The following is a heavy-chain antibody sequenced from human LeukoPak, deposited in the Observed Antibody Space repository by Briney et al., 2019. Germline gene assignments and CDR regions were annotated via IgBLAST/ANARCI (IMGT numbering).Heavy chain of an antibody. CDR2: IRYDGSNK. J-gene: IGHJ4*02. CDR1: GFTFSSYD. Sequence: GGSLRLSCAASGFTFSSYDMHWVRQAPGRGLEWVAFIRYDGSNKYYPDSVKGRFTISRDNSKNTLYLQMNSLRAEDTAVYYCAKAIDYGDFSDYWGQGTLVTVSS. CDR3: AKAIDYGDFSDY. V-gene: IGHV3-30*02. D-gene: IGHD4-17*01.